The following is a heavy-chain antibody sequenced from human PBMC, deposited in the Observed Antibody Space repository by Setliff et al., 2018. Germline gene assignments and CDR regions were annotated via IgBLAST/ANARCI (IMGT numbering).Heavy chain of an antibody. Sequence: ASVKVSCKASGYTFVNYGINWARQAPGQGLEWVGWIKTFSFKANYAQKLQDRVTITTDTSTATVYMELRGLRSDDTATYYCARFRVSSGGYNYYAMDVWGQGTTVTVSS. CDR3: ARFRVSSGGYNYYAMDV. CDR1: GYTFVNYG. D-gene: IGHD1-26*01. V-gene: IGHV1-18*01. CDR2: IKTFSFKA. J-gene: IGHJ6*02.